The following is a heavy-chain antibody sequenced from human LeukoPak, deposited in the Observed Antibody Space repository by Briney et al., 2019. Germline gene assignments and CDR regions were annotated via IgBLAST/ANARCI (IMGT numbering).Heavy chain of an antibody. Sequence: GGSLRLSCAASGFTFSSYAMSWVRQAPGKGLEWVSAISGSGGSTYYADSVKGRFTISRDNSKNTLYLQMNSLRAEDTAVYYCARARTDASGSYYFDYWGQGTLVTVSS. J-gene: IGHJ4*02. CDR2: ISGSGGST. CDR1: GFTFSSYA. D-gene: IGHD1-26*01. V-gene: IGHV3-23*01. CDR3: ARARTDASGSYYFDY.